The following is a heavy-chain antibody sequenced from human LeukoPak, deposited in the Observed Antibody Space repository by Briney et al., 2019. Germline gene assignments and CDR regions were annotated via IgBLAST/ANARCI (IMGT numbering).Heavy chain of an antibody. Sequence: ASVKVSCKASGYTFTSYAVNWVRQAPGQGLEWMGWINTNTGNPTYAQGFTGRFVFSLDTSVSTAYLQISSLKAEDTAVYYCARDWPYYDILTGSANAFDIWGQGTMVTVSS. CDR3: ARDWPYYDILTGSANAFDI. V-gene: IGHV7-4-1*02. J-gene: IGHJ3*02. CDR2: INTNTGNP. D-gene: IGHD3-9*01. CDR1: GYTFTSYA.